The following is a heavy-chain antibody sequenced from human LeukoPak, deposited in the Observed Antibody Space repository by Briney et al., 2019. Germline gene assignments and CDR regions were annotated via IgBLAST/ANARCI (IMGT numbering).Heavy chain of an antibody. CDR2: IYHSGST. J-gene: IGHJ4*02. D-gene: IGHD2-21*02. V-gene: IGHV4-30-2*01. CDR1: GGSISSGGYS. CDR3: ARAPCAQAPRGYCGGDPYFDY. Sequence: PSETLSLTCAVSGGSISSGGYSWSWIRQPPGKGLEWIGYIYHSGSTYYNPSLKSRVTISVDRSKNQFSLKLSSVTAADTAVYYCARAPCAQAPRGYCGGDPYFDYWGQGTLVTVSS.